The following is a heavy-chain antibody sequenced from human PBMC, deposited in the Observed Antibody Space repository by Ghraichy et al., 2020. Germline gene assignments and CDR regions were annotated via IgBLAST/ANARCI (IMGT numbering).Heavy chain of an antibody. CDR2: IYSGGNT. CDR1: GFTVSSNH. J-gene: IGHJ4*02. Sequence: LTCAASGFTVSSNHMSWVRQSVGKGLEWVSTIYSGGNTLYADSVKGRFTISRDSSKSTLYLQMNSLRVEDTAVYFCLTFGGPIAPGYSGQGTLVSVSS. V-gene: IGHV3-66*02. D-gene: IGHD3-16*01. CDR3: LTFGGPIAPGY.